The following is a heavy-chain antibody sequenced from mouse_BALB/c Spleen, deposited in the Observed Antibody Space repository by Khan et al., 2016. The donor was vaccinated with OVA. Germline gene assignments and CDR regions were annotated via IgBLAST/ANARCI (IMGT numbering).Heavy chain of an antibody. CDR3: AKNYASWFAY. CDR1: GYTFTDYV. V-gene: IGHV1-77*01. J-gene: IGHJ3*01. Sequence: QVQLQQSGPELVKPGASVKMSCKASGYTFTDYVINWVKQRTGQGLEWIGEIYPGSGSTYYNEKFKGKATLTADKSSNTAYMHISSLTSEDSAVYVCAKNYASWFAYWGQGTLVTVSA. CDR2: IYPGSGST.